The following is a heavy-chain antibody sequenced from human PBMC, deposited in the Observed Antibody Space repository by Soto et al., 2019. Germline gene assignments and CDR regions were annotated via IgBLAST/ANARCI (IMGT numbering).Heavy chain of an antibody. CDR3: AGMPYTSGLRFDP. V-gene: IGHV4-30-2*01. CDR2: IYQSGVT. J-gene: IGHJ5*02. Sequence: SETLSLTCNMSGDSYSISTYSWSWIWQPPGKALQWIGFIYQSGVTSYNPSLASRVSISLDRSNNQCSLKLKSVTAADTAVYFCAGMPYTSGLRFDPWGPGTLVTVSS. D-gene: IGHD6-19*01. CDR1: GDSYSISTYS.